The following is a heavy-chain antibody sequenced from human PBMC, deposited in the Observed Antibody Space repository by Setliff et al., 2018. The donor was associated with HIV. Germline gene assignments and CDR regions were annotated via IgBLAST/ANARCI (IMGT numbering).Heavy chain of an antibody. V-gene: IGHV1-18*01. Sequence: GASVKVSCKASGYNFDDNSINWVRQAPGQGLEWMGWISPYNGNTRYSQKFQGRVTMTTDTPTSTAYMEVRGLRSDDTAVYYCARSLLGLIVPSAQGIWYYFDYWGQGTLVTVSS. D-gene: IGHD2-8*01. CDR2: ISPYNGNT. J-gene: IGHJ4*02. CDR3: ARSLLGLIVPSAQGIWYYFDY. CDR1: GYNFDDNS.